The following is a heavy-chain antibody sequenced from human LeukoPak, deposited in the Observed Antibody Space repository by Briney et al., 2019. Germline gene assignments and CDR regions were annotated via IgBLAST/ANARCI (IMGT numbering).Heavy chain of an antibody. Sequence: GGSLGLSCAASGFTFSSYAMSWVRQAPGKRLVWVSRIKSDGSSTNYADSVRGRFTISRDNAKNTLYLQMNSLRVEDTAVYYCARDHYGVNSVDHWGQGTLVTVSS. J-gene: IGHJ4*02. CDR3: ARDHYGVNSVDH. CDR1: GFTFSSYA. CDR2: IKSDGSST. D-gene: IGHD4-23*01. V-gene: IGHV3-74*01.